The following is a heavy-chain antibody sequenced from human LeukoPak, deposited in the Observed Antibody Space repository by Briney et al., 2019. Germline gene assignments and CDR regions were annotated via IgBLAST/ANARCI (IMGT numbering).Heavy chain of an antibody. CDR2: IYYSGST. CDR3: ARGYGYSDY. D-gene: IGHD4-17*01. V-gene: IGHV4-59*01. J-gene: IGHJ4*02. CDR1: GGSISSYY. Sequence: SETLSLTCTVSGGSISSYYWSWIRQPPGKGLEWLGNIYYSGSTNYKPSLKSRLTISLDTSKNQFSLKLSSVTAADTAVYYCARGYGYSDYWGQGTLVTVSS.